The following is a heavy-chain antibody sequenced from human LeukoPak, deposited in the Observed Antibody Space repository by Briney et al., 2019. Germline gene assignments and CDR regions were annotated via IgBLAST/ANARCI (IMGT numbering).Heavy chain of an antibody. V-gene: IGHV3-7*01. CDR2: IKQDGSEE. CDR3: ARDPPPSYSNYGDYYYYYMDV. CDR1: GFTFSSYW. D-gene: IGHD4-11*01. Sequence: GGSLRLSCAASGFTFSSYWMNWVRQAPGKGLEWVANIKQDGSEEFYVDSAKGRFTIPRDNAKNSLYLQMNSLRAEDTAVYYCARDPPPSYSNYGDYYYYYMDVWGKGTTVTVSS. J-gene: IGHJ6*03.